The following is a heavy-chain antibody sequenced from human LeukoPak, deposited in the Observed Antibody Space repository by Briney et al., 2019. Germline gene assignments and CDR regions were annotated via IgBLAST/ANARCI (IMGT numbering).Heavy chain of an antibody. CDR3: ARRYCSSTSCTLDY. CDR2: ISSGTTTI. D-gene: IGHD2-2*01. J-gene: IGHJ4*02. Sequence: GGSLRLSCAASGFTFSSYSMNWVRQAPGKGLEWVSYISSGTTTIYYADSVKGRFTISRDNAKNSLYLQMNSLGAEDTAVYYCARRYCSSTSCTLDYWGQGTLVTVSS. V-gene: IGHV3-48*04. CDR1: GFTFSSYS.